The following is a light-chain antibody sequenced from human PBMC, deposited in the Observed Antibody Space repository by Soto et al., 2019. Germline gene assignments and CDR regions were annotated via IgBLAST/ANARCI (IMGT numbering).Light chain of an antibody. V-gene: IGKV1-9*01. CDR3: QQLYSFPFT. J-gene: IGKJ5*01. CDR2: DAS. CDR1: QGIRNY. Sequence: DIQMPQSPSTLSASVGDRVTITCRASQGIRNYLAWYQQKPGKAPKLLIYDASTLQGGVPSRFSGSGSGTEFTLTISSLLPEDFATYHCQQLYSFPFTFGQGTRLEIK.